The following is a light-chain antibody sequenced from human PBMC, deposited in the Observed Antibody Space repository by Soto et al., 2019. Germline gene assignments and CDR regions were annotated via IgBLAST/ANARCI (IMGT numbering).Light chain of an antibody. V-gene: IGLV2-14*01. J-gene: IGLJ1*01. CDR3: SSYTSSSNVYV. CDR1: SSDVGGYNY. Sequence: QSVLTQPASVSGSPGQSITISCTGTSSDVGGYNYVSWYQQHPGKAPKLMIYDVSNRPSGVSKRFSGSKSGNTASLTISGLQAEDEADYFCSSYTSSSNVYVFGTGTKVTVL. CDR2: DVS.